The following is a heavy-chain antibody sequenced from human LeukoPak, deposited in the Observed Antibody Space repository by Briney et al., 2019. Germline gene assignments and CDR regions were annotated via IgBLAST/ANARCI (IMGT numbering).Heavy chain of an antibody. D-gene: IGHD5-12*01. V-gene: IGHV3-7*01. J-gene: IGHJ4*02. CDR3: ARDIIDSGYDLEELPLISDY. CDR2: IKQDGSEK. Sequence: GGSLRLSCAASGFTYSSYWMSWVRQAPGKGLEWVANIKQDGSEKYYVHSVKGRFTISRDNAKNSLYLQMNSLRAEDTAVYYCARDIIDSGYDLEELPLISDYWGQGTLVTVSS. CDR1: GFTYSSYW.